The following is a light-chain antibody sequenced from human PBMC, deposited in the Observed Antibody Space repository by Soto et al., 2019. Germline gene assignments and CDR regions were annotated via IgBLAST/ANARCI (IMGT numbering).Light chain of an antibody. CDR1: QSVSSGY. Sequence: EIVLTQSPGTLSLSPGERATLSCRASQSVSSGYLAWYQQKPGQAPRLLIYGASSRATDIPDRFSGSGSGTDFTLTISRLEPEDFAVYYCQQYGTSSLTFGGGTKVEIK. J-gene: IGKJ4*01. CDR3: QQYGTSSLT. V-gene: IGKV3-20*01. CDR2: GAS.